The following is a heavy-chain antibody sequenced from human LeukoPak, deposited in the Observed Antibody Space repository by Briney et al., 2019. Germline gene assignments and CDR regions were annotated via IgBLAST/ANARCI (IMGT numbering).Heavy chain of an antibody. Sequence: PGGSLRLSCAASGFTFGSYWVHWVRQVPGKGPVWVSRINSDGSTTGYADSVKGRFTISRDNAKNTLFLQMDSLRAEDTAVYYCATYPHPSGGYDSGTYAPFDYWGQGTLVTVSS. CDR1: GFTFGSYW. J-gene: IGHJ4*02. V-gene: IGHV3-74*01. CDR2: INSDGSTT. CDR3: ATYPHPSGGYDSGTYAPFDY. D-gene: IGHD3-10*01.